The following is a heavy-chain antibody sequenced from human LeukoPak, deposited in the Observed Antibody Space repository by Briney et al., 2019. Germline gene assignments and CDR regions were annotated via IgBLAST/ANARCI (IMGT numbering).Heavy chain of an antibody. J-gene: IGHJ6*03. CDR3: ARATWDPNYYYYMDV. V-gene: IGHV3-21*01. CDR2: ISTSSSYI. CDR1: RFTFSSYV. Sequence: GGSLRLSCAASRFTFSSYVMKWVRQVPGKGLEWVSSISTSSSYIYYADSVKGRFTVSRDNAKNSLYLQMNSLRAEDTAVYYCARATWDPNYYYYMDVWGKGTTVTISS. D-gene: IGHD1-26*01.